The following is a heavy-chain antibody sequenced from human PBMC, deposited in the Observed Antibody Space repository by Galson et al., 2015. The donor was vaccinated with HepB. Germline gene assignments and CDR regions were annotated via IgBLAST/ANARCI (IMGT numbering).Heavy chain of an antibody. CDR3: ARGKYDSGTDYYFDY. CDR2: ISSSIYI. V-gene: IGHV3-21*01. D-gene: IGHD3-22*01. Sequence: SLGLSCAASGFSFSSYSMNWVRQAPGKGLEWVSAISSSIYIYQADSVKGRFTTSRDNVKNSLYLQMNSLRAEDTAVYYCARGKYDSGTDYYFDYWGQETLVTVSS. CDR1: GFSFSSYS. J-gene: IGHJ4*02.